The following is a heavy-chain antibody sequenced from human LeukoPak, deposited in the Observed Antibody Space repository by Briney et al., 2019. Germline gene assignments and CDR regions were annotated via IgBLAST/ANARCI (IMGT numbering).Heavy chain of an antibody. D-gene: IGHD4-17*01. CDR2: IYYSGST. Sequence: SQTLSLTCTVSGGSISSGDYYWSWIRQPPGKGLEWIGYIYYSGSTYYNPSLKSRVTISVDTSKNQFSLKLSSVTAADTAVYYCASAGDPRAHYFDYWGQGTLVTVSS. CDR1: GGSISSGDYY. V-gene: IGHV4-30-4*01. J-gene: IGHJ4*02. CDR3: ASAGDPRAHYFDY.